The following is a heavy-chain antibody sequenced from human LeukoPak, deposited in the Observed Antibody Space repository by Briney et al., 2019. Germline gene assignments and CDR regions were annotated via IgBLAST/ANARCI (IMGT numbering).Heavy chain of an antibody. Sequence: GGSLRLSCAACGFTFSSYEMNWVRQAPGKGLEWVSYISSSGSTIYYADSVKGRFTISRDNAKNSLYLQMNSLRAENTAVYYCARKMRILTGRDYWGQGTLVTVSS. V-gene: IGHV3-48*03. CDR2: ISSSGSTI. CDR3: ARKMRILTGRDY. CDR1: GFTFSSYE. D-gene: IGHD3-9*01. J-gene: IGHJ4*02.